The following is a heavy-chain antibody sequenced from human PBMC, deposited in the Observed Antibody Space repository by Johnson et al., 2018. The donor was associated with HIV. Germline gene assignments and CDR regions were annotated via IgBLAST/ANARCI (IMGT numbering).Heavy chain of an antibody. Sequence: QVQLVESGGGVVQPGGSLRLSCAASGFTFSSSGMHWVRQAPGKGLEWVAFIRYDGRNKDYADSVKGRFTISRDNSKNTLYLQMNSLRPEDTALFYCARDGTTGPSGDAFDIWGQGTMVTVSS. D-gene: IGHD4-17*01. J-gene: IGHJ3*02. CDR1: GFTFSSSG. V-gene: IGHV3-30*02. CDR2: IRYDGRNK. CDR3: ARDGTTGPSGDAFDI.